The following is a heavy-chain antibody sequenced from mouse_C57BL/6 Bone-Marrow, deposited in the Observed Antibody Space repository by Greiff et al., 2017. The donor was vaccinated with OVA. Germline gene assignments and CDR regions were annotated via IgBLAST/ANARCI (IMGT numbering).Heavy chain of an antibody. CDR3: ERHDGYPDY. D-gene: IGHD2-3*01. J-gene: IGHJ2*01. CDR1: GFTFSSYG. CDR2: ISSGGSYT. Sequence: EVQGVESGGDLVKPGGSLKLSCAASGFTFSSYGMSWVRQTPDKRLEWVATISSGGSYTYYPDSVKGRVTISRDNAKNTMYLQMSSLKSEDTARYYCERHDGYPDYWGKGTTLTVSS. V-gene: IGHV5-6*01.